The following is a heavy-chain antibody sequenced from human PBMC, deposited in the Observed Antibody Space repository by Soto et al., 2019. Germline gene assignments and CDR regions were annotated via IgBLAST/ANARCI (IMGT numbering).Heavy chain of an antibody. D-gene: IGHD1-26*01. J-gene: IGHJ4*02. Sequence: EVQLVESGGGLVQTGRSLRLSCAASGFSFDDFAMHWVRHVPGKGLEWVSGISWNSGNIAYADSVKGRFTISRDNAKNSLYLYMNSLRDEDTALYYCGKDRSISGTYQAIDHWGQGPLVTVSS. V-gene: IGHV3-9*01. CDR2: ISWNSGNI. CDR3: GKDRSISGTYQAIDH. CDR1: GFSFDDFA.